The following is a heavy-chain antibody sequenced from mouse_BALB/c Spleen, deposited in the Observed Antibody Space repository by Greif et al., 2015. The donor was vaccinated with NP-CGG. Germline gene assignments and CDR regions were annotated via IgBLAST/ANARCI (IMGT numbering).Heavy chain of an antibody. CDR2: IDPSDSET. J-gene: IGHJ2*01. CDR3: ASGGNYDYFDY. CDR1: GYTFTSYW. V-gene: IGHV1-69*02. D-gene: IGHD2-1*01. Sequence: QVQLQQPGAELVKPGAPVKLSCKASGYTFTSYWMNWVKQRPGRGLEWIGGIDPSDSETHYNQKFKDKATLTVDKSSSTAYIQLSGLTSEDSAVYYCASGGNYDYFDYWGQGTTLTVSS.